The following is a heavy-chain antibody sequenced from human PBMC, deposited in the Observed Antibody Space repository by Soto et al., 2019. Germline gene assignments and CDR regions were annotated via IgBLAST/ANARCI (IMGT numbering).Heavy chain of an antibody. J-gene: IGHJ6*02. Sequence: PGESLKISCTGSGYSFTIYWIRWVRQMPGKGLDCMGRIDPSDSYTNYSPSFQGHVTISADKSISTAYLQWSSLKASDTAMYYCDRENYYYGMDVWGQGTTVTISS. CDR2: IDPSDSYT. CDR3: DRENYYYGMDV. CDR1: GYSFTIYW. V-gene: IGHV5-10-1*01.